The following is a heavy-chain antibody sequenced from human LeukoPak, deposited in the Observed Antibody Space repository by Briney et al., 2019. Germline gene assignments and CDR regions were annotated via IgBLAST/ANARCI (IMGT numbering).Heavy chain of an antibody. CDR2: ISGSGVST. CDR3: AKGPLTEVAGTTWDY. Sequence: GGSLRLSCAASGFTFSSFGMSWVRQAPGQGLEWVSSISGSGVSTYYADSVKGRFTISRDNSKNTLHLQMNSLRADDTAVYYCAKGPLTEVAGTTWDYWGQGALVTVSS. J-gene: IGHJ4*02. D-gene: IGHD6-19*01. CDR1: GFTFSSFG. V-gene: IGHV3-23*01.